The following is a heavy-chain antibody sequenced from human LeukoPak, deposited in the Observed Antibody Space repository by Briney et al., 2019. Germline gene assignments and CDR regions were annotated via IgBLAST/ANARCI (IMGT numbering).Heavy chain of an antibody. Sequence: GGSLRLSCAASGVNFSKYWMHWVRQAPRKGLVWVSRINPEGSRGTYADSVMGRFTISRDNAENTLYLQMNSLRGDDTAVYYCYAPEVDYWGQGTLVTVSS. CDR3: YAPEVDY. CDR2: INPEGSRG. V-gene: IGHV3-74*01. CDR1: GVNFSKYW. J-gene: IGHJ4*02. D-gene: IGHD4-17*01.